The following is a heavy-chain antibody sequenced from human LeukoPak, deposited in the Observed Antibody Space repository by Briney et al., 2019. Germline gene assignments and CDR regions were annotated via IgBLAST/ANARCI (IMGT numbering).Heavy chain of an antibody. J-gene: IGHJ4*02. CDR1: GFTFSKYW. CDR3: ATKQWLAPPPDS. V-gene: IGHV3-74*01. D-gene: IGHD6-19*01. CDR2: INTDGTVT. Sequence: GESLSLSCAASGFTFSKYWMLWVRQAPGKGLECVSRINTDGTVTTYADSVKGRFTVSRDNADNTMFLQMNSVRDEDTAVYYCATKQWLAPPPDSWGQGTPVTVSS.